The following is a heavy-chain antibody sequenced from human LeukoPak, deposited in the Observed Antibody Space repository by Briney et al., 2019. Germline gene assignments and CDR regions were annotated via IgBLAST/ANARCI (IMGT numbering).Heavy chain of an antibody. CDR1: GGSFSSYA. D-gene: IGHD4-23*01. Sequence: ASVKVSCKASGGSFSSYAINWVRRAPGQGLEWMGGIIPIFGTANYAQKFQDRVTITAVESMSTVYMELSSLRSEDTAVYYCARGWLAETTVVTPYNYWGQGTLVTVSS. V-gene: IGHV1-69*13. J-gene: IGHJ4*02. CDR2: IIPIFGTA. CDR3: ARGWLAETTVVTPYNY.